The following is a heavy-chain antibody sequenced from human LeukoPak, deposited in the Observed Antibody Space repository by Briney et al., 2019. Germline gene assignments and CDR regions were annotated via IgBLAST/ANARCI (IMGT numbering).Heavy chain of an antibody. Sequence: GGSLRLSCAASGFTFNDYGMSWVRHGPGKGLEWVSGINWNGATTVYADSVRGRFTISRDNAKNSLYLQMNSLRAEDTALYYCARNKHYYDSSNYVWGQGTLVTVSS. D-gene: IGHD3-22*01. J-gene: IGHJ4*02. V-gene: IGHV3-20*04. CDR3: ARNKHYYDSSNYV. CDR2: INWNGATT. CDR1: GFTFNDYG.